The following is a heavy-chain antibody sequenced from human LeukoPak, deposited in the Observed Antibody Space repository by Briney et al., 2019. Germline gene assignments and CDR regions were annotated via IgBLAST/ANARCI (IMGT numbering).Heavy chain of an antibody. CDR3: AKGTRYSSGWYDDYYFDY. V-gene: IGHV3-9*03. D-gene: IGHD6-19*01. J-gene: IGHJ4*02. CDR1: GFTFDDYA. CDR2: INWNSGSI. Sequence: GGSLRLSCAASGFTFDDYAMRWVRQAPGKGLEWVSGINWNSGSIGYADSVKGRFTISRDNAKNSLYLQMNSLRAEDMALYYCAKGTRYSSGWYDDYYFDYWGQGTLVTVSS.